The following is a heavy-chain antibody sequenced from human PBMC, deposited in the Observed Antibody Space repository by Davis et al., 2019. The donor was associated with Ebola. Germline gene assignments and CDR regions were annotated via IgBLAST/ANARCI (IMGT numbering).Heavy chain of an antibody. V-gene: IGHV1-18*04. J-gene: IGHJ5*02. CDR1: GYTFTSYG. CDR3: ARYSSSWYVFWFDP. D-gene: IGHD6-13*01. Sequence: ASVKVSCKASGYTFTSYGISWVRQAPGQGLEWMGCISAYHGNTNYAQKLQGRVNMNTDTSTSTAYMELRSLRSDDTAVYYCARYSSSWYVFWFDPWGQGTLVTVSS. CDR2: ISAYHGNT.